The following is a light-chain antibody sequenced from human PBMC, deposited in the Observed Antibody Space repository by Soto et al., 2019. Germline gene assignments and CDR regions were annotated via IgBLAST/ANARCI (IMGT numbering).Light chain of an antibody. CDR3: SSYTSSSTLYV. CDR2: DVS. CDR1: SSDVGGYNY. Sequence: QSALTQPASVSGSPGQSITISCTGTSSDVGGYNYVSWYQQHPGKAPKLMIYDVSNRPSGVSYRFSGSKSGNTASLTISGLQAEDEADYYCSSYTSSSTLYVFGTGTQLTV. V-gene: IGLV2-14*03. J-gene: IGLJ1*01.